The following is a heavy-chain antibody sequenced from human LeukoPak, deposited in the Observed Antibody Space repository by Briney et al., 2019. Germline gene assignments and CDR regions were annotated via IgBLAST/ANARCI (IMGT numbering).Heavy chain of an antibody. V-gene: IGHV1-69*04. CDR3: ARDLFYCSSTSCYRRDWFDP. D-gene: IGHD2-2*01. CDR1: GGTFSSYA. CDR2: IIPILGIA. J-gene: IGHJ5*02. Sequence: SVKVSCKASGGTFSSYAISWVRQAPGQGLEWMGRIIPILGIANYAQKSQGRVTITADKSTSTAYMELSSLRSEDTAVYYCARDLFYCSSTSCYRRDWFDPWGQGTLVTVSS.